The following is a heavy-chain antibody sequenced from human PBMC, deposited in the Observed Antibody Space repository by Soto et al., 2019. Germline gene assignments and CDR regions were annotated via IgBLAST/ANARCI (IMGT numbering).Heavy chain of an antibody. Sequence: GESLKISCKGSGYSYTSYWIAWVRQRRGRGLEWMGIIHPADSETNYSPSFQGQVTISADRSTSTAFLQWSSLKASDTAMYYCVRRAEGRPGDGYYYVALDVWGQGTTVTVSS. CDR3: VRRAEGRPGDGYYYVALDV. J-gene: IGHJ6*02. D-gene: IGHD6-6*01. V-gene: IGHV5-51*01. CDR2: IHPADSET. CDR1: GYSYTSYW.